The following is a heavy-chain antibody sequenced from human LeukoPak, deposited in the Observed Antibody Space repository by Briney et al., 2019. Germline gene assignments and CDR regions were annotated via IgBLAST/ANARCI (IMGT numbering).Heavy chain of an antibody. CDR2: IYYSGST. CDR3: ARVPTHYYGSGSYYTPGFDY. D-gene: IGHD3-10*01. Sequence: SETLSLTCTVAGGSVSSGSYYWSWIRQPPGKGLEWIGSIYYSGSTYYNPSLKSRVTISVDTSKNQFSLKLSSVTAADTAVYYCARVPTHYYGSGSYYTPGFDYWGQGTLVTVSS. CDR1: GGSVSSGSYY. J-gene: IGHJ4*02. V-gene: IGHV4-39*07.